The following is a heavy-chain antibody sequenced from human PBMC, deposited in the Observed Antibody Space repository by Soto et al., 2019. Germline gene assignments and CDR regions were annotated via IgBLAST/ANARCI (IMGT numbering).Heavy chain of an antibody. Sequence: QVQLVQSGAEVKKPGTSVKVSCKASGDTFTDYYIHWVRQAPGQGLEWMGTVNPSGGHTTYAQHFLGRLTMTRDTSTSTLYMELTSLTSEDTAVYYCARGGHVVVVTAALDFWGQGTLVTVSS. D-gene: IGHD2-21*02. CDR3: ARGGHVVVVTAALDF. CDR1: GDTFTDYY. J-gene: IGHJ4*02. V-gene: IGHV1-46*01. CDR2: VNPSGGHT.